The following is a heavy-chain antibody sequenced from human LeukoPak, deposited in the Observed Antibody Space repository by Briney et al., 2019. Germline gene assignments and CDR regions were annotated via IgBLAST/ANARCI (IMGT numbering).Heavy chain of an antibody. CDR3: ATSLYCGGDCYSSDWFDP. V-gene: IGHV1-24*01. D-gene: IGHD2-21*02. Sequence: ASVKVSCKVSGYTLTELSMHWVRQAPGKGLEWMGGFDPEDGETIHAQKFQGRVTMTEDTSTDTAYMELSSLRSEDTAVYYCATSLYCGGDCYSSDWFDPWGQGTLVTVSS. J-gene: IGHJ5*02. CDR2: FDPEDGET. CDR1: GYTLTELS.